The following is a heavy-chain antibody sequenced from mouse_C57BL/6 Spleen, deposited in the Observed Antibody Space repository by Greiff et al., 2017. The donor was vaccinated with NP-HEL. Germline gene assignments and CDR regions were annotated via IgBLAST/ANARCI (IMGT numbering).Heavy chain of an antibody. D-gene: IGHD4-1*01. CDR3: AIGTGTVYFDY. CDR1: GYTFTSYW. J-gene: IGHJ2*01. V-gene: IGHV1-59*01. CDR2: IDPSDSYT. Sequence: VPLQQPGAELVRPGTSVKLSCKASGYTFTSYWMHWVKQRPGQGLEWIGVIDPSDSYTNYNQKLKGKATLTVDTSSSTADMQLSSLTSEDSAVYYCAIGTGTVYFDYWGQGTTLTVSS.